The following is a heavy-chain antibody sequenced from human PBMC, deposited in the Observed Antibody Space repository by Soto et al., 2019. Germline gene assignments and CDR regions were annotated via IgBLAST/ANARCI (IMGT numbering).Heavy chain of an antibody. CDR3: ARDQTDSGGYSDS. V-gene: IGHV3-33*01. D-gene: IGHD3-22*01. CDR1: GFNFSSYG. Sequence: QVQLVESGGGVVQPGGSLSLSCEASGFNFSSYGIHWFRQAPVKGLEWVAIIWNDGSNEYYADSVKGRFTISRDNSKNTVYLQVSKLRAEDTAVYFCARDQTDSGGYSDSWGQGTLVTVSS. CDR2: IWNDGSNE. J-gene: IGHJ4*02.